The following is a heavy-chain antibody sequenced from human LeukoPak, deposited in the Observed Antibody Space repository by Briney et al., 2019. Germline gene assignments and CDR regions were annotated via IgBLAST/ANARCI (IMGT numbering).Heavy chain of an antibody. D-gene: IGHD2-8*01. CDR2: IYYSGST. CDR3: ASFGVPDPYFDY. V-gene: IGHV4-59*11. CDR1: GGSISSHY. Sequence: PSETLSLTCTVSGGSISSHYWSWIRHPPGKGLEWIGYIYYSGSTNYNPSIKSRVTISVDTSKNQFSLKLSSVTAADTAVYYCASFGVPDPYFDYWGQGTLVTVSS. J-gene: IGHJ4*02.